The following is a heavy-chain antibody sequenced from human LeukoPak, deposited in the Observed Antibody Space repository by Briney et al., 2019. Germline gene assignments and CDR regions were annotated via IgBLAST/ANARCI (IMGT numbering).Heavy chain of an antibody. Sequence: GSLRLSCAASGFTVSSNYMSWIRQPPGKGLEWIGEINHSGSTNYNPSLKSRVTISVDTSKNQFSLKLSSVTAADTAVYYCARLDLWFGELLKFDYWGQGTLVTVSS. J-gene: IGHJ4*02. CDR2: INHSGST. V-gene: IGHV4-34*01. CDR3: ARLDLWFGELLKFDY. CDR1: GFTVSSNY. D-gene: IGHD3-10*01.